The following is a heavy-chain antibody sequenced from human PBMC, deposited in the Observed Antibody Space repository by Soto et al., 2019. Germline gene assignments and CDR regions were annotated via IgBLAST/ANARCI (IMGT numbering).Heavy chain of an antibody. D-gene: IGHD1-1*01. CDR2: ISHSGGSI. J-gene: IGHJ4*02. CDR1: GFTFSSYA. V-gene: IGHV3-23*01. CDR3: AKKTGYPWSFDY. Sequence: GGYLRLSCAASGFTFSSYAMTWVRQAPGKRLEWVSGISHSGGSIYYADSVKGRFTTSRDNSKNTLYLVMNSLSAEDTAIYFCAKKTGYPWSFDYWGQGTLVTVSS.